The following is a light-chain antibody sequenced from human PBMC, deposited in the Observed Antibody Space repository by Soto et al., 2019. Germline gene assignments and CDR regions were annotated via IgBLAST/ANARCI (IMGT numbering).Light chain of an antibody. CDR2: GAY. CDR3: QQRNNWPPTWT. J-gene: IGKJ1*01. Sequence: EIVLTQSPATLSLSPGERATLSCRASQSVGSYLAWYRQKPGQAPRLLISGAYNRAPGIPARFSGSGSGKEFTLTISSLEPEDFAVYYCQQRNNWPPTWTFGQGTKVELK. V-gene: IGKV3-11*01. CDR1: QSVGSY.